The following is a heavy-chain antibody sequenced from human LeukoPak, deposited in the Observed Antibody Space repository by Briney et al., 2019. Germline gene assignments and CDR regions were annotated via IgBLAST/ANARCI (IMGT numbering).Heavy chain of an antibody. D-gene: IGHD6-13*01. V-gene: IGHV3-74*01. CDR2: INSDGSST. Sequence: GGSLRLSCAASGFTFSSYWMHWVRQAPGKGLVWVSQINSDGSSTTYADSVKGRFTISRDNSKNTLYLQMNSLRAEDTAVYYCARAPLTAAAVDYWGQGTLVTVSS. CDR3: ARAPLTAAAVDY. CDR1: GFTFSSYW. J-gene: IGHJ4*02.